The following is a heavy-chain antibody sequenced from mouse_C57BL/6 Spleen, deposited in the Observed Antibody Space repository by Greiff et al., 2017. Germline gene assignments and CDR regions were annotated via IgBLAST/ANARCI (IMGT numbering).Heavy chain of an antibody. Sequence: EVQLQESGGGLVKPGGSLKLSCAASGFTFSDYGMHWVRQAPEKGLEWVAYISSGSSTIYYADTVKGRFTISRDNAKNTLFLQMTSLRSEDTAMYYCATTVVPYYYAMDYWGQGTSVTVSS. V-gene: IGHV5-17*01. J-gene: IGHJ4*01. CDR1: GFTFSDYG. CDR2: ISSGSSTI. CDR3: ATTVVPYYYAMDY. D-gene: IGHD1-1*01.